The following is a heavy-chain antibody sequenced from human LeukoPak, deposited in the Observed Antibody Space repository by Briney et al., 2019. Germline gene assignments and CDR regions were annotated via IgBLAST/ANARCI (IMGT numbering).Heavy chain of an antibody. J-gene: IGHJ4*02. V-gene: IGHV1-69*06. CDR2: IIPIFGTA. CDR1: GGTFSSYA. CDR3: ARSAMVRGVIITFGLYYFDY. D-gene: IGHD3-10*01. Sequence: SVKVSCTASGGTFSSYAISWVRQAPGQGLEWMGGIIPIFGTANYAQKFQGRVTITADKSTSTAYMELSSLRSEDTAVYYCARSAMVRGVIITFGLYYFDYWGQGTLATVSS.